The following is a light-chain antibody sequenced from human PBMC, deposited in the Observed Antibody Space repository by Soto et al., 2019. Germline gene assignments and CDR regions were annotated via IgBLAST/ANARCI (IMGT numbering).Light chain of an antibody. CDR3: QQSYSTPRT. CDR1: QRIATY. J-gene: IGKJ2*01. CDR2: AAS. Sequence: DLQMTQSPSSLSASVGDRVTITCRASQRIATYLNWYQQKPGKAPELLIYAASSLQSGVPSTFSGSGSGTDFTLTISSLQPDDFATYYCQQSYSTPRTFGQGTKLEI. V-gene: IGKV1-39*01.